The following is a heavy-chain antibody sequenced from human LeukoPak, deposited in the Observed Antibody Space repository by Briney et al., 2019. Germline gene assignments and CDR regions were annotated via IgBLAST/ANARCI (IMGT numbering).Heavy chain of an antibody. V-gene: IGHV3-33*01. J-gene: IGHJ4*02. D-gene: IGHD3-10*01. Sequence: PGGSLRLSCAASGFTFSTFGVHWVRQAPGKGLEWVAIIWYDESNQFYADAVKGRSTISRDNSKNTLYLRMNSLRVEDTAVYYCARDRGGIHYFDLWGQGTLLTVSS. CDR2: IWYDESNQ. CDR1: GFTFSTFG. CDR3: ARDRGGIHYFDL.